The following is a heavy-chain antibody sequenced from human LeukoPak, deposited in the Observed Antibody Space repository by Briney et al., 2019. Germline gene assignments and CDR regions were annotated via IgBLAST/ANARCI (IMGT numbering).Heavy chain of an antibody. D-gene: IGHD4-17*01. J-gene: IGHJ6*04. CDR3: VRAGRKLFNGGKHYGDYYYVDV. CDR1: GDSVSSNSAA. CDR2: TYHRSKWYN. V-gene: IGHV6-1*01. Sequence: SQTLSLTCDISGDSVSSNSAAWNWIRQSPSRGLEWLGRTYHRSKWYNDYAVSVKSRITINPDTSKNQISLQLNSVTPEDTAVYFCVRAGRKLFNGGKHYGDYYYVDVWGKGTTVTVSS.